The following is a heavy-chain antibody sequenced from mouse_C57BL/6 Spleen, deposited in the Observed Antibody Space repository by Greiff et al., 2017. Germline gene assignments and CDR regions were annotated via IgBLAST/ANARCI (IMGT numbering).Heavy chain of an antibody. J-gene: IGHJ1*03. V-gene: IGHV1-18*01. CDR1: GYTFTDYT. CDR2: IYPSSGGT. D-gene: IGHD1-1*01. Sequence: EVQRLQSGPELVKPGASVKLSCKASGYTFTDYTMDWVKQSPGQGLEWIGDIYPSSGGTIYNQKFKGKATLTADTSSRTAYMELRILTSEDTAVYYYARGGEPDGSSYYWCFDDWGKGTTVTVSS. CDR3: ARGGEPDGSSYYWCFDD.